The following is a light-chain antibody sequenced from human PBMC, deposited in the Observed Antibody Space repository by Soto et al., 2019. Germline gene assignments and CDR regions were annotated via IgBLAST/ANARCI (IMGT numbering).Light chain of an antibody. V-gene: IGKV1-39*01. J-gene: IGKJ2*01. CDR3: QQSSSTSYT. CDR1: QSISSY. Sequence: DIQMTQSPSSLSASVGDRVTITCRASQSISSYLHWYQQKPGKAPKLLIYAASSLKSGVPSRFRGSGSGTEFTLTISSMQPKDGATYYCQQSSSTSYTFGQGTKLEIK. CDR2: AAS.